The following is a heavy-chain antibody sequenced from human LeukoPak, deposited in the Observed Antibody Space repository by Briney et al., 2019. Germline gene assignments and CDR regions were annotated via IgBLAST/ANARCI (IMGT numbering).Heavy chain of an antibody. CDR2: IYTSGST. CDR3: ARLLDRLMLDY. J-gene: IGHJ4*02. D-gene: IGHD1-14*01. Sequence: PSETLSLTCTVSGGSISSGNFYWSWIRQPAGEGLEWIGRIYTSGSTNYNPSRKSRVTISGDTSKNQFSLKLRSVTAADLAVDYCARLLDRLMLDYWGPGTLVTVSS. CDR1: GGSISSGNFY. V-gene: IGHV4-61*02.